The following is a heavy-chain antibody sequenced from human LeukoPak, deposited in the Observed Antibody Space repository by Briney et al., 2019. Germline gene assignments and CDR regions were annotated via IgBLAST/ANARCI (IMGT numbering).Heavy chain of an antibody. V-gene: IGHV4-34*01. CDR2: INHSGST. CDR3: AREHYGSGSYYAYFDY. CDR1: GGSFSGYY. J-gene: IGHJ4*02. D-gene: IGHD3-10*01. Sequence: SETLSLTCAVYGGSFSGYYWSWIRQPPGKGLEWIGEINHSGSTNYNPSLKSRVTISVDTSKNQFSLKLSSVTAADTAVYYCAREHYGSGSYYAYFDYWGQGTLVTVSS.